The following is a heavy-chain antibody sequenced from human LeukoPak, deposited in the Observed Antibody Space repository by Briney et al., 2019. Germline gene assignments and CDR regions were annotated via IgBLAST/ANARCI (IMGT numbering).Heavy chain of an antibody. D-gene: IGHD6-19*01. CDR2: IYHSGST. CDR1: GYSISSGYY. Sequence: SETLSLTCAVSGYSISSGYYWGWIRQPPGKGLEWVGSIYHSGSTYYNPSLKSRVTISADTSKNQFSLKLSSVTAADTAVYYCVLSGWYSNYFDYWGQGTLVTVSS. J-gene: IGHJ4*02. CDR3: VLSGWYSNYFDY. V-gene: IGHV4-38-2*01.